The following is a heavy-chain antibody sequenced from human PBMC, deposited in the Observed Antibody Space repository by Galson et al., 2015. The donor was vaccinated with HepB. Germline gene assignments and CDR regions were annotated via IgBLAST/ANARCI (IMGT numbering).Heavy chain of an antibody. J-gene: IGHJ4*02. CDR1: GFTFSTYT. V-gene: IGHV3-21*01. CDR3: AREGNSNHDY. D-gene: IGHD4-11*01. Sequence: SLRLFCAASGFTFSTYTMNWVRQAPGKGLEWVSSITSRSSYIYYADSVKGRFTISRDNAKNSLYLQMNSPRAEDTALYYCAREGNSNHDYWGQGTLVTVSS. CDR2: ITSRSSYI.